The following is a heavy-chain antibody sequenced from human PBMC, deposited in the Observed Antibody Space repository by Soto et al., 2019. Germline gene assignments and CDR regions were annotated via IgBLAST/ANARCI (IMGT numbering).Heavy chain of an antibody. D-gene: IGHD6-6*01. Sequence: GGSLRLSCTASGFTFGDYGMSWVRRAPGKGLEWVGFIRSKAYGGTTEYAASVKGRFTISRDDSKSIAYLQMNSLKTEDTAVYYCTRDKKAARPPQHYYYYGMDVWGQGTTVTV. CDR1: GFTFGDYG. V-gene: IGHV3-49*04. CDR2: IRSKAYGGTT. J-gene: IGHJ6*02. CDR3: TRDKKAARPPQHYYYYGMDV.